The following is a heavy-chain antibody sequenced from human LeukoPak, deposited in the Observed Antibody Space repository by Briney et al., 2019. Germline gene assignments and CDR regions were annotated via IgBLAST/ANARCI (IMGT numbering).Heavy chain of an antibody. V-gene: IGHV3-7*01. J-gene: IGHJ4*02. CDR3: AKDWRYFDWL. D-gene: IGHD3-9*01. CDR2: VKQDGSEK. CDR1: GFTFSRYW. Sequence: GGSLRLSCAASGFTFSRYWMSWVRQAPGKGLEWVANVKQDGSEKYYVDSVKGRFTISRDNAKNSLYLQMSSLRAEDTAVYYCAKDWRYFDWLGGQGTLVTVSS.